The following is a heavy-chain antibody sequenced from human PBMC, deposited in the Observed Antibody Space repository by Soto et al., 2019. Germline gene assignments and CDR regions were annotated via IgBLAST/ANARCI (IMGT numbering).Heavy chain of an antibody. CDR2: IYYSGST. J-gene: IGHJ4*02. V-gene: IGHV4-39*01. Sequence: SETLSLTCTVSGGSISSSSYYWGWIRQPPGKGLEWIGSIYYSGSTYYNPSLKSRVTISVDTSKNQFSLKLSSVTAADTAVYYCARLEWDYYDSSGPYYFDYWGQGTLVT. D-gene: IGHD3-22*01. CDR1: GGSISSSSYY. CDR3: ARLEWDYYDSSGPYYFDY.